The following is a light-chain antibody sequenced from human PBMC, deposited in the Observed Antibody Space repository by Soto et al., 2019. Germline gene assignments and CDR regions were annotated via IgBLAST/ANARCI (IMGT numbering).Light chain of an antibody. V-gene: IGKV1-39*01. Sequence: DIQMTQSPSSLSASVGDRVTITCRASQSISSYLNWYQQKPEKAPKLLIYAASSLQSGVPSRFSGSGYGNDFTLTISSLQPEDFATYYGQQSYSTPFTFGPGTKVDIK. CDR2: AAS. J-gene: IGKJ3*01. CDR1: QSISSY. CDR3: QQSYSTPFT.